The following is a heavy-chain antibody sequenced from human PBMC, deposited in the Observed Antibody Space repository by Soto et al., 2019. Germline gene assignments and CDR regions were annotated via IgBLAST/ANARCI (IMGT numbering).Heavy chain of an antibody. V-gene: IGHV4-59*01. CDR3: ARARVGRGRCFDY. Sequence: SETLSLTCNVSGGSITDYYWSWIRQPPGKGLEWIGYIYDSGTTNYKPSLESRVTISVDTSKNQFSLTLTSVTAADTAVYYCARARVGRGRCFDYWGQGAQVTVSS. J-gene: IGHJ4*02. D-gene: IGHD3-10*01. CDR1: GGSITDYY. CDR2: IYDSGTT.